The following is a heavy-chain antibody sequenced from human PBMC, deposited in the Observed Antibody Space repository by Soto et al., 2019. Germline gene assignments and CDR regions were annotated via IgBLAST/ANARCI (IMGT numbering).Heavy chain of an antibody. CDR3: VRDSSATL. V-gene: IGHV3-74*01. CDR1: GFSLSDHW. CDR2: ISSDGSRT. J-gene: IGHJ4*02. Sequence: PGGSLGLSCAASGFSLSDHWMQWVRQVPGKGLVWVSRISSDGSRTDYADSVKGRFTISRDIAKNTLYVQMYSLRAEDTAIYYCVRDSSATLWGQGTLVTAPQ.